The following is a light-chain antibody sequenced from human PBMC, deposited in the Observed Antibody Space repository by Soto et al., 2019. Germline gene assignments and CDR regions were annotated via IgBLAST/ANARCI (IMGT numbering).Light chain of an antibody. CDR3: QQYGSSPKT. V-gene: IGKV3-20*01. J-gene: IGKJ1*01. CDR2: GAS. CDR1: QSVSSSY. Sequence: IVCTQSPCTLSLSPGERAPLSCSASQSVSSSYLAWYQQKPGQAPRLLIYGASSRATGIPDRFSGSGSGTDFTLTISRLEPEDFAVYYCQQYGSSPKTFGQGTKVDIK.